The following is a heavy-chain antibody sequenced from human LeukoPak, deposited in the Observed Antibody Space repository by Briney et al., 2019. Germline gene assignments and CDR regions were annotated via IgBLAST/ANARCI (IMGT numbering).Heavy chain of an antibody. CDR2: ISSSSSTI. CDR1: GITFSSYS. D-gene: IGHD4-17*01. V-gene: IGHV3-48*04. CDR3: ASDGGSGDYGDY. J-gene: IGHJ4*02. Sequence: PGGSLRLYCAASGITFSSYSMNWVRQAPGKGLEWVSYISSSSSTIYYADSVKGRFTISRDNAKNSLYLHMNSLRAEDTAVYYCASDGGSGDYGDYWGQGTLVTVSS.